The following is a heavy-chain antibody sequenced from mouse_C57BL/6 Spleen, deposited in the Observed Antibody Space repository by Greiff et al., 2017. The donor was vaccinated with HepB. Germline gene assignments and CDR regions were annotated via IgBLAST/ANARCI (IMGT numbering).Heavy chain of an antibody. CDR1: GYTFTSYW. V-gene: IGHV1-55*01. Sequence: QVQLQQPGAELVKPGASVKMSCKASGYTFTSYWITWVKQRPGQGLEWIGDIYPGSGSTNYNEKFKSKATLNVDTSSSTAYMQLSSLTSEDSAVYYCARFPDYYGSSGAMDYWGQGTSVTVSS. CDR2: IYPGSGST. J-gene: IGHJ4*01. CDR3: ARFPDYYGSSGAMDY. D-gene: IGHD1-1*01.